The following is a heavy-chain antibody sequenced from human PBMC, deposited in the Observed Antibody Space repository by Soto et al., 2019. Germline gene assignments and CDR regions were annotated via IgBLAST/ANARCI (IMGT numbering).Heavy chain of an antibody. D-gene: IGHD6-6*01. CDR3: ARGVNSSIAARNWFDP. J-gene: IGHJ5*02. CDR1: GGSISSSSYY. Sequence: PSETLSLTCTVSGGSISSSSYYWGWIRQPPGKGLEWIGSIYYSGSTYYNPSLKSRVTISVDTSKNQFSLKLSSVTAADTAVHYCARGVNSSIAARNWFDPWGQGTLVTVSS. CDR2: IYYSGST. V-gene: IGHV4-39*01.